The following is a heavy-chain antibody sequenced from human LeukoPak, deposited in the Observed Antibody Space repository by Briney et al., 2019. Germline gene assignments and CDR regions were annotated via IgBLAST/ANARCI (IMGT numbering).Heavy chain of an antibody. Sequence: SETLSLTCTISGGSIGSYFWNWLRQSPGKGLQWIGYINYSGSTNYNPSLESRVSISVDTSKNQVSLRLRSVTAADTAVYYCARSGWLQFDYFDYWGQGILVTVSS. J-gene: IGHJ4*02. CDR2: INYSGST. CDR1: GGSIGSYF. V-gene: IGHV4-59*01. D-gene: IGHD5-24*01. CDR3: ARSGWLQFDYFDY.